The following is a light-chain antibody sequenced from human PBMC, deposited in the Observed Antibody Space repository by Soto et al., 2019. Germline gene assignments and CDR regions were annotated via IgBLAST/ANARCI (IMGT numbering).Light chain of an antibody. V-gene: IGLV2-14*01. CDR1: SSDIGGYNY. CDR3: SSYTSTTGYV. Sequence: QSVLTQPASVSGSPGQSITISCTGTSSDIGGYNYVSWYQQHPGKAPKLMIYDVSNRPSGVSNRFSGTKSGNTASLTISGFQDEDEADYYCSSYTSTTGYVFGTGTKVTVL. J-gene: IGLJ1*01. CDR2: DVS.